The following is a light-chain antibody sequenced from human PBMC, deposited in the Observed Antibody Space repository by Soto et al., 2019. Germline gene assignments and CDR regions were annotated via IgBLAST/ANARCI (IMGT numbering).Light chain of an antibody. Sequence: EIVLTQSPGSLSLSPGQRATLSCRASQSVDTTFFAWYQKKPGQAPRLLIYGASKRATGIPDRFSGSGSGTAFTLIISRLEPEDFAVYYCQPYMSSVTFGQGTQVEIK. J-gene: IGKJ1*01. V-gene: IGKV3-20*01. CDR1: QSVDTTF. CDR2: GAS. CDR3: QPYMSSVT.